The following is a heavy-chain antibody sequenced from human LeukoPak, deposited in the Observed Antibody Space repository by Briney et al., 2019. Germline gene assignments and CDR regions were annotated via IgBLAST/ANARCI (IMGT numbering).Heavy chain of an antibody. CDR2: IYYSGST. CDR3: ARVVLPPMATIPYYFDY. J-gene: IGHJ4*02. CDR1: GGSISSYY. V-gene: IGHV4-59*01. D-gene: IGHD5-24*01. Sequence: SETLSLTCTVSGGSISSYYWSWIRQPPGKGLEWIGYIYYSGSTNYNPSLKSRVTISVDTSKNQFSLKLSSVTAADTAVYYCARVVLPPMATIPYYFDYWGQGTLVTVSS.